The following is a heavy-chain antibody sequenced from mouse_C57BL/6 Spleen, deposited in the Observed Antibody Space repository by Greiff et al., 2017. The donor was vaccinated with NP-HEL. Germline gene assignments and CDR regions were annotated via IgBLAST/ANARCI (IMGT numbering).Heavy chain of an antibody. CDR1: GYTFTSYW. D-gene: IGHD2-4*01. CDR3: ARSYYEDDEAWFAY. CDR2: IHPYRGST. V-gene: IGHV1-64*01. Sequence: VQLQQPGAELVKPGASVKLSCKASGYTFTSYWMHWVKQSPGQGLEWIGMIHPYRGSTNYNEKFKSKATLTVDKSSSTAYMQLSSLTSEDSAVYYCARSYYEDDEAWFAYWGQGTLVTVSA. J-gene: IGHJ3*01.